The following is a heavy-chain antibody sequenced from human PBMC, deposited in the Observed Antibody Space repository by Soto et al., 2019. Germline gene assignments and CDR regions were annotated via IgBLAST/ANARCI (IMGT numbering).Heavy chain of an antibody. D-gene: IGHD1-1*01. CDR2: ISYSGST. V-gene: IGHV4-59*01. CDR3: AREGTYKNYYYYGMDV. CDR1: GGSISSYY. J-gene: IGHJ6*02. Sequence: TLSLTCTVSGGSISSYYWNWIRQPPGKGLEWIGYISYSGSTNYNPPLKSRVTISVDTSKNQFSLKLSSVTAADTAVYYCAREGTYKNYYYYGMDVWGQGTTVTVSS.